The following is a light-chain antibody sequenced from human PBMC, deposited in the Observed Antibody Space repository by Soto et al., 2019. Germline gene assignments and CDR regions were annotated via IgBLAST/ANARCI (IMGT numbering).Light chain of an antibody. J-gene: IGLJ2*01. Sequence: QSVLTQPPSVSAAPGQKVTISCSGGSSNIGINIVSWYQQLPGTAPKLLIYEDNKRPSGIPDRFSGSKSGTSATLGITALQTGDEAYYYCASWDTSLNSGVFGGGTKVTVL. CDR1: SSNIGINI. V-gene: IGLV1-51*02. CDR2: EDN. CDR3: ASWDTSLNSGV.